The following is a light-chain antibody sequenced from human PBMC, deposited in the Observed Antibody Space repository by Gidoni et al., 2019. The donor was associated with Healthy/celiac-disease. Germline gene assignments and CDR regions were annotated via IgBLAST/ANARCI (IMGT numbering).Light chain of an antibody. CDR2: GAS. CDR3: QQYGSSPLT. Sequence: VLTQSPGTLSLSPGERASLSCRASQSVSSSYLAWYQQKPGQAPRLLIYGASSRATGIPDRFSGSGSGTNFNLTISRLEHEDFAVYFCQQYGSSPLTFGGGTKVEIK. CDR1: QSVSSSY. V-gene: IGKV3-20*01. J-gene: IGKJ4*01.